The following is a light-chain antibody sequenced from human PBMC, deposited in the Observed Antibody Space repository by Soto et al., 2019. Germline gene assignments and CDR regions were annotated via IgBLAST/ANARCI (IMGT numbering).Light chain of an antibody. CDR1: QSVSSNY. CDR2: GAS. Sequence: EIVLTQSPGTLSLSPGERATLSCRASQSVSSNYLAWYQQKPGQAPRLLIYGASSRATGIPDRFSGSESGXXXXXXXXXXXXXXXAVYHCQQYGSSPWTFGQGTKVEIK. J-gene: IGKJ1*01. CDR3: QQYGSSPWT. V-gene: IGKV3-20*01.